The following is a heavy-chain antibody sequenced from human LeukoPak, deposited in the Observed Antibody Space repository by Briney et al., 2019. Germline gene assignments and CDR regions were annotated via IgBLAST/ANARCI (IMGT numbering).Heavy chain of an antibody. J-gene: IGHJ5*02. V-gene: IGHV3-23*01. CDR1: GGAFSGYF. CDR3: AHTRQQLGFDP. D-gene: IGHD6-13*01. Sequence: GTPSLPCAVFGGAFSGYFWGLGRPAPGEGAGWVSAISGSGGSTYYADSVKGRFTISRDNSKNTLYLQMNSLRAEDTAVYYCAHTRQQLGFDPWGQGTLVTVSS. CDR2: ISGSGGST.